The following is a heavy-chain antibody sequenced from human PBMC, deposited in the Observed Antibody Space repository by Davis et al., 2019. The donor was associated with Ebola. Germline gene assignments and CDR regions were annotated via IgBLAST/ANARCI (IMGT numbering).Heavy chain of an antibody. CDR3: ARAVFHEVLDY. Sequence: GESLKISCAASGFIFSNYAMHWVRQAPGKGLEWVAVVSHSERERFYADSVKGRFTISRDNSENTLYLQMNSLTADDTAVYYCARAVFHEVLDYWGQGTPVSVSS. CDR1: GFIFSNYA. V-gene: IGHV3-30*04. CDR2: VSHSERER. J-gene: IGHJ4*02. D-gene: IGHD3-3*01.